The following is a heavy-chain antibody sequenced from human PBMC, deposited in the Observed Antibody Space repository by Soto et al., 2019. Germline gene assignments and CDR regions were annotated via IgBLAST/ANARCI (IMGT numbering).Heavy chain of an antibody. CDR3: ARVSNLGSCTRSSCLYYFDY. CDR1: GYTFTSYG. V-gene: IGHV1-18*01. J-gene: IGHJ4*02. Sequence: ASVKVSCKASGYTFTSYGISWVRQAPGQGLEWMGWISAYNGNTNYAQELQGRVTMTTDTSTSTAYMELRSLRAEDTALYFCARVSNLGSCTRSSCLYYFDYWGQGTRVTVSS. D-gene: IGHD2-2*03. CDR2: ISAYNGNT.